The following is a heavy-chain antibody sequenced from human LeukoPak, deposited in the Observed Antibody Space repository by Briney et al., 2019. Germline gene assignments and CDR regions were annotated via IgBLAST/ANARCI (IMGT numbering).Heavy chain of an antibody. V-gene: IGHV1-2*02. CDR1: GYTFTGYY. Sequence: GASVKVSCKASGYTFTGYYMHWVRQAPGQGLEWMGWINPNSGGTNYAQKFQGRVTMTRDTSISTAYMELSRLRSDDTAVYYCARVPIIVVVPAAMGIPYDYWGQGTLVTVSS. J-gene: IGHJ4*02. CDR2: INPNSGGT. CDR3: ARVPIIVVVPAAMGIPYDY. D-gene: IGHD2-2*01.